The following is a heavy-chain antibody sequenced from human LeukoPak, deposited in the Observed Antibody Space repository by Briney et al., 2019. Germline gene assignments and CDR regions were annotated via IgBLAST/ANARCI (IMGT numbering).Heavy chain of an antibody. Sequence: PSETLSLTCTVSGGSISSSSYYWGWIRQPPGKGLEWIGGIYYSGSTYYNPSLKSRVTISVDTSKNQFSLKLSSVTAADTAVYYCARGRSSGWCRGSYYYYYYMDVWGKGTTVTVSS. D-gene: IGHD6-19*01. CDR3: ARGRSSGWCRGSYYYYYYMDV. V-gene: IGHV4-39*07. CDR2: IYYSGST. J-gene: IGHJ6*03. CDR1: GGSISSSSYY.